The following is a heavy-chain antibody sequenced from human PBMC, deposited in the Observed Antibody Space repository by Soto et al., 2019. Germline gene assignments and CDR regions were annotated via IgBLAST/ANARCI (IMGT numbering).Heavy chain of an antibody. CDR2: INHLGSI. J-gene: IGHJ6*03. Sequence: QVQLHKWGAGLLKPSETLSLTCVVSGGSLSDYFWSWIRQPPGMALEWIGEINHLGSINYNPSLKSRVTMSVDTSKNQFSLTLNSVTAADTATYYCARGGISHWAYFYYMDVWDRGTTVTVSS. CDR3: ARGGISHWAYFYYMDV. V-gene: IGHV4-34*01. D-gene: IGHD2-21*01. CDR1: GGSLSDYF.